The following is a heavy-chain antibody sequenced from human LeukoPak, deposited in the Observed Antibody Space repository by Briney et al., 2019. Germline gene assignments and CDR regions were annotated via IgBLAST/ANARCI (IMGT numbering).Heavy chain of an antibody. Sequence: SVKVSCKASGGTFSLYAIGWVRQAPGQGLKWMGGIIPVYGAANYAQKFQGRVTIATDESTSTAYMELSSLRSDDTAVYYCARGGYSGYDPNYFNYWGQGTLVTVSS. J-gene: IGHJ4*02. D-gene: IGHD5-12*01. V-gene: IGHV1-69*05. CDR2: IIPVYGAA. CDR1: GGTFSLYA. CDR3: ARGGYSGYDPNYFNY.